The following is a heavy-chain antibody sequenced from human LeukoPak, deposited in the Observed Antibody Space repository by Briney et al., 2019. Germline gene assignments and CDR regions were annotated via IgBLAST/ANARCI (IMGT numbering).Heavy chain of an antibody. V-gene: IGHV4-34*01. D-gene: IGHD3-10*01. Sequence: SQSMSLTWAVDGGSFSSYCWRWVRQPHREGLGWIGEINTGGSTNNNPSLKSRVIILVDESKNQFSLKLSSGPGADKAVYYCARSGFGGWRGWFVPWGGETLLTVSS. CDR3: ARSGFGGWRGWFVP. CDR1: GGSFSSYC. CDR2: INTGGST. J-gene: IGHJ5*02.